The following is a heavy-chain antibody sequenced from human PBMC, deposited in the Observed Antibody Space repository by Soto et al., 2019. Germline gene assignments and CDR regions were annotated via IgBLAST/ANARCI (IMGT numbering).Heavy chain of an antibody. CDR1: GFSLTTSGVG. J-gene: IGHJ4*02. CDR3: AHRVLRTVFGLVTTTAIYFDF. Sequence: QITLNESGPTQVKPRQTLTLTCTFSGFSLTTSGVGVGWIRQSPGKAPEWRALIYWDDDKRYSPSLKSRLTITKDTSKNQVVLTMAYLDPADTATYYCAHRVLRTVFGLVTTTAIYFDFWGQGTPVAVSS. V-gene: IGHV2-5*02. CDR2: IYWDDDK. D-gene: IGHD3-3*01.